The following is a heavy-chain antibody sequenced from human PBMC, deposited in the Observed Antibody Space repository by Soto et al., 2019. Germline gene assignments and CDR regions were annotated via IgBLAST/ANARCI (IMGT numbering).Heavy chain of an antibody. V-gene: IGHV1-46*01. Sequence: VASVKFSCKAPGYTFTSYYMHWVRQAPGQVLECMVIINPSGGVASYXXKVQGRVXXTRDTSTSTVXMELSXLRSEDTDVYYCARRRTYSSGSDYWSQGTLVTVSS. D-gene: IGHD5-18*01. CDR3: ARRRTYSSGSDY. CDR1: GYTFTSYY. CDR2: INPSGGVA. J-gene: IGHJ4*02.